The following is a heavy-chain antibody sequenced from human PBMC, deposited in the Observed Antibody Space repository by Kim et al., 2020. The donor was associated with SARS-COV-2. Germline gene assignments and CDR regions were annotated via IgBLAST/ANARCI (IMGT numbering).Heavy chain of an antibody. CDR1: GFTFSSYS. CDR3: AREFGFGCSGGSCPFDS. CDR2: ISSSSSYI. D-gene: IGHD2-15*01. Sequence: GGSLRLSCAASGFTFSSYSMNWVRQAPGKGLEWVSSISSSSSYIYYADSVMGRFTISRDNAKNSLYLQMNSLRAEDTAVYYCAREFGFGCSGGSCPFDSWGLGTLVTVSS. J-gene: IGHJ4*02. V-gene: IGHV3-21*01.